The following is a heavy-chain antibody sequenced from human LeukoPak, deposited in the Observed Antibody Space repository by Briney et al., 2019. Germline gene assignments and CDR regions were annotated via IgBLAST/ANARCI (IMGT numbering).Heavy chain of an antibody. CDR2: ISWNSGSI. J-gene: IGHJ4*02. V-gene: IGHV3-9*01. CDR1: GFTFDDYA. D-gene: IGHD3-9*01. CDR3: AKDSFEWNYFDY. Sequence: GGPPRLSCAASGFTFDDYAMHWVRQAPGKGLEWVSGISWNSGSIGYADSVKGRFTISRDNAKNPLYLQMNSLRAEDTALYYCAKDSFEWNYFDYWGQGTLVTVSS.